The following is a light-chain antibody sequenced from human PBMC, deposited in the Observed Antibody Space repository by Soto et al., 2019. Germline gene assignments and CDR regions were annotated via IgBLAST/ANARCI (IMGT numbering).Light chain of an antibody. J-gene: IGLJ2*01. CDR1: SSDVGGYNY. CDR3: SSYAGSNNVV. Sequence: QSALTQPPSASGSPGQSVTISCTGASSDVGGYNYVAWYQQHPGKAPKLMIYEVSKRPSGVPDRFSGSKSRNTASLTVSGLQAEDEAGYYCSSYAGSNNVVFGGGTKLTVL. CDR2: EVS. V-gene: IGLV2-8*01.